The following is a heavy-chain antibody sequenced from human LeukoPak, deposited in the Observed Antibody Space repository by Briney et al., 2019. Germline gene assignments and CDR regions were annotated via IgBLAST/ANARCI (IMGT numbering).Heavy chain of an antibody. V-gene: IGHV3-66*01. Sequence: GGSLRLSCAASGFTVSSNYMSWVRQAPGKGLEWVSVIYSGGSTYYADSVKGRFTISRDNSKNTLYLQMNSLRAEDTAVYYCASPNYYDSSGYSERDYYYGMDVWGQGTTVTVPS. D-gene: IGHD3-22*01. J-gene: IGHJ6*02. CDR3: ASPNYYDSSGYSERDYYYGMDV. CDR1: GFTVSSNY. CDR2: IYSGGST.